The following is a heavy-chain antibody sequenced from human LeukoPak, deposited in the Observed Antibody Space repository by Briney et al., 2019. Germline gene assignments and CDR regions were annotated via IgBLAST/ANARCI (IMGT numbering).Heavy chain of an antibody. CDR2: IYTSGST. CDR3: ARDRGYSTH. Sequence: SETLSLTCTVSGGSISIGSYYWSWIRQPAGKGLEWIGRIYTSGSTNYNPSLKSRVTISEDTSKNQFSLKLSSVTAADTAVYYCARDRGYSTHWGQGTLVTVSS. CDR1: GGSISIGSYY. D-gene: IGHD5-18*01. V-gene: IGHV4-61*02. J-gene: IGHJ4*02.